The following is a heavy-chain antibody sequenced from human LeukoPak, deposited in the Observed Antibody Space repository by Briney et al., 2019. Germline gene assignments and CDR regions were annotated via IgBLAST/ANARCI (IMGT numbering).Heavy chain of an antibody. CDR3: ARAPSPYYYDSSSYFDY. Sequence: KTSETLSLTCTVSGGSASSDNYYWTWIRQPPGKGLEWIGYIYYSGSTKYNPSLKSRVTISVDTSKNQFSLRLSSVTVADTAVYYCARAPSPYYYDSSSYFDYWGQGTLVTVSS. CDR1: GGSASSDNYY. CDR2: IYYSGST. J-gene: IGHJ4*02. D-gene: IGHD3-22*01. V-gene: IGHV4-61*01.